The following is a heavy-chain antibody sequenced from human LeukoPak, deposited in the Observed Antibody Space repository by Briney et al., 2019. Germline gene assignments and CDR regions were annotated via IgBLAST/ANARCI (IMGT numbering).Heavy chain of an antibody. CDR2: LTGRGGTT. D-gene: IGHD1-26*01. J-gene: IGHJ4*02. V-gene: IGHV3-23*01. Sequence: PGGSLRLSCAASGFTFRDYGMSWVRQAPGKGLEWVSALTGRGGTTYYADSVKGRFTISRDNCKNTLYLQMNSLTAEDTAVYYCARGAMYSGSYGNWGQGTLVTVSS. CDR3: ARGAMYSGSYGN. CDR1: GFTFRDYG.